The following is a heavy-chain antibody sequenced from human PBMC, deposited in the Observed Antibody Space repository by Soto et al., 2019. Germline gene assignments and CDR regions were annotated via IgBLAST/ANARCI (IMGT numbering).Heavy chain of an antibody. CDR2: IYFGDTT. CDR1: GFSVSSNF. V-gene: IGHV3-53*01. J-gene: IGHJ6*02. Sequence: PGGSLRLSCAASGFSVSSNFMSWVRQAPGKGLEWVSVIYFGDTTYYADSVKGRFTISRDNSKNTLYLQMNSLRAEDTAVYSCASAAREYYYYGMDVWGQGTTVTVSS. CDR3: ASAAREYYYYGMDV.